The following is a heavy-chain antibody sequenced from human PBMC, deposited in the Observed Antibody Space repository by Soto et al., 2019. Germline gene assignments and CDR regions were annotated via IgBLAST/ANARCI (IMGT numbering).Heavy chain of an antibody. CDR3: ARDDGRAFDI. V-gene: IGHV4-59*02. J-gene: IGHJ3*02. CDR1: GTSVSSYY. Sequence: SEALSLTCNVSGTSVSSYYWNWIRQPPGRGLEWIGYIYYSGSTIYNPSLKSRVTISVDTSKNQFSLKLTSVTAADTAVYYCARDDGRAFDIWGQGTMVT. CDR2: IYYSGST.